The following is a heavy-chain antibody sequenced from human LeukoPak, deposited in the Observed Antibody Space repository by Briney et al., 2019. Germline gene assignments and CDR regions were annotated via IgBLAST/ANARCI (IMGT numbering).Heavy chain of an antibody. D-gene: IGHD1-26*01. V-gene: IGHV4-59*12. J-gene: IGHJ4*02. Sequence: PSETLSLTCTVSGASITDFYYYWIRQSPGKGLESIGHIRYGGRTNYNPSLESRLTISLDTSKNQVSLTLSSVTAADTAVYYCARDVVGGGNFDYWGQGTLVTVSS. CDR1: GASITDFY. CDR2: IRYGGRT. CDR3: ARDVVGGGNFDY.